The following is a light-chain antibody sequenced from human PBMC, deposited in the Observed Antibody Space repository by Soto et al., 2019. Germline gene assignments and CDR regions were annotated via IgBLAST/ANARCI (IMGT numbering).Light chain of an antibody. CDR3: QQRSNWLT. CDR2: DAS. V-gene: IGKV3-11*01. Sequence: EIVLTQSPATLSLSPGESATLSCRASQSVSYYLAWYQQKPGQAPRLLIYDASGRATGIPARFSGSGSGTDFTLTISSLEPEDFAVYYCQQRSNWLTFGGGTKVEI. J-gene: IGKJ4*01. CDR1: QSVSYY.